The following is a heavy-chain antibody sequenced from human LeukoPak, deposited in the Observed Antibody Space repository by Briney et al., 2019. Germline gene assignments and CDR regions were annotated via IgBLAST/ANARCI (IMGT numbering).Heavy chain of an antibody. J-gene: IGHJ4*02. CDR2: INPNSGGT. D-gene: IGHD3-3*01. Sequence: ASVKVSCEASGYTFTGYYMHWVRQAPGQGLEWMGWINPNSGGTNYVQKFQGRVTMTRDTSISTAYMELSRLRSDDTAVYYCARAVDSGYDFWSGYPVDYWGQGTLVTVSS. V-gene: IGHV1-2*02. CDR3: ARAVDSGYDFWSGYPVDY. CDR1: GYTFTGYY.